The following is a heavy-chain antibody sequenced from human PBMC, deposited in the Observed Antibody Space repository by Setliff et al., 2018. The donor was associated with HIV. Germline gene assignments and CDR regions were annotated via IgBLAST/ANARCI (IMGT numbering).Heavy chain of an antibody. J-gene: IGHJ4*02. CDR2: INHSGST. D-gene: IGHD3-22*01. CDR1: GGSFSGYY. V-gene: IGHV4-34*01. CDR3: ARRGGITTTVQGPPPFGF. Sequence: KSSETLSLTCAVYGGSFSGYYWSWIRQPPGKGLEWIGEINHSGSTNYNPSLKSRVTISVDTSKNQFSLKLRSVTAADTAVYHCARRGGITTTVQGPPPFGFWGPGTLVTVSS.